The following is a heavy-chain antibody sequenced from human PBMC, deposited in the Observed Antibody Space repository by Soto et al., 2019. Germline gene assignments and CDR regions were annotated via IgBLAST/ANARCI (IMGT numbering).Heavy chain of an antibody. V-gene: IGHV3-13*01. Sequence: EVQLVESGGGLVQPGGSLRLSCAASGFTFSSSDMHWVRQATGKGLEWVSDIGTAGDTYYRDSVKGRFTISRQNDKNSLYLQMNSLRAEDTAVYYCTRLRYSGSYPLFDYWGQGTLVTVSS. D-gene: IGHD1-26*01. CDR2: IGTAGDT. J-gene: IGHJ4*02. CDR1: GFTFSSSD. CDR3: TRLRYSGSYPLFDY.